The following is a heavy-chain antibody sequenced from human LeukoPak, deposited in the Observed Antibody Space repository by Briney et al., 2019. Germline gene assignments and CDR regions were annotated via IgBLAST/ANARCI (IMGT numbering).Heavy chain of an antibody. CDR1: GFTFSSYS. Sequence: GGSLILSCAASGFTFSSYSMNWVRQAPGKGLDWVSSISFSSSYRYYADSVKGRFTISRDNAKSSLYLQMNSLRAEATAVYYCARDADVWGSSDYWGQGTLVTVSS. CDR3: ARDADVWGSSDY. V-gene: IGHV3-21*01. D-gene: IGHD3-16*01. J-gene: IGHJ4*02. CDR2: ISFSSSYR.